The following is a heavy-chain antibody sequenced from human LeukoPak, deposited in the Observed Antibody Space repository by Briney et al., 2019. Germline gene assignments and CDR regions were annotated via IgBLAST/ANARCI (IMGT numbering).Heavy chain of an antibody. Sequence: SETLSLTCTVSGGSISSSSYYWGWIRQPPGKGLEWIGSIYYSGSTYYNPSLKSRVTISVDTSKNQFSLKLSSVTAADTAVYYCARSPGALRFLEWLLIWGLGTLVTVSS. CDR3: ARSPGALRFLEWLLI. CDR1: GGSISSSSYY. V-gene: IGHV4-39*07. J-gene: IGHJ4*02. D-gene: IGHD3-3*01. CDR2: IYYSGST.